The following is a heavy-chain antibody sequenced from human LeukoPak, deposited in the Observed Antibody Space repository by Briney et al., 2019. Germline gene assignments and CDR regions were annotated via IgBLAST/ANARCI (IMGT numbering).Heavy chain of an antibody. CDR3: ARGAIRSRDYYYYMDV. J-gene: IGHJ6*03. CDR2: IYTSGST. V-gene: IGHV4-4*07. Sequence: SETLPLTCTVSGGSISSYYWSWIRQPAGKGLEWIGRIYTSGSTNYNPSLKSRVTMSVDTSKNQFSLKLSSVTAADTAVYYCARGAIRSRDYYYYMDVWGKGTTVTVSS. D-gene: IGHD2-21*01. CDR1: GGSISSYY.